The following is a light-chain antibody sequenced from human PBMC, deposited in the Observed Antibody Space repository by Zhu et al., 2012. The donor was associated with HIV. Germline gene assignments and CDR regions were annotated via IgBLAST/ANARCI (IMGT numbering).Light chain of an antibody. CDR2: KAS. J-gene: IGKJ1*01. CDR3: QQYNSYSPWA. CDR1: QSIPNW. Sequence: IQMPQSPSTLSASVGGTVTITCRASQSIPNWVAWHQQRPGEAPKLLIYKASRLQSGVPSRFSGSGSGTEYTLTITSLQPEDFATYYCQQYNSYSPWAFGQGTKVEIK. V-gene: IGKV1-5*03.